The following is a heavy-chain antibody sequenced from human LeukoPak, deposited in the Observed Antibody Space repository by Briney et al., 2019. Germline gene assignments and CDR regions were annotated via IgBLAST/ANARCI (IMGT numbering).Heavy chain of an antibody. CDR2: GST. V-gene: IGHV4-31*02. CDR3: ARTSHSRRLHDPGNPFDY. D-gene: IGHD4-4*01. Sequence: GSTYYNPSLKSRVTISVDTSKNQFSLKLSSVTAADTAVYYCARTSHSRRLHDPGNPFDYWGQGTLVTVSS. J-gene: IGHJ4*02.